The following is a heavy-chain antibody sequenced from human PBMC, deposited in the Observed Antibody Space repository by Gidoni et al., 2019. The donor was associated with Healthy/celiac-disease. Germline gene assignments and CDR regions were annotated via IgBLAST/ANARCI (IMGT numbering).Heavy chain of an antibody. Sequence: EVQMVESVGGLGQPCRSLRLYWSASGFLLADYARHWLRPAPGKVLEWVSGISGNSGSIGYADSVKGRFTISRDNAKNSLYLQMNSLRAEDTALYYCAKDQFGSEGTLAAFDIWGQGTMVTVSS. V-gene: IGHV3-9*01. CDR1: GFLLADYA. J-gene: IGHJ3*02. CDR2: ISGNSGSI. D-gene: IGHD1-26*01. CDR3: AKDQFGSEGTLAAFDI.